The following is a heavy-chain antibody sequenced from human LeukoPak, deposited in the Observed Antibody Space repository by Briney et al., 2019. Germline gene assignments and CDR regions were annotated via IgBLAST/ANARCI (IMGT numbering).Heavy chain of an antibody. D-gene: IGHD3-16*01. V-gene: IGHV1-3*01. CDR1: GYTFTSYA. CDR3: ARDLGDVGYYYYGMDV. J-gene: IGHJ6*02. Sequence: GASVKVSCKASGYTFTSYAMHWVRRAPGQRLEWMGWINAGNGNTKYSQKFQGRVTITRDTSASTAYMELSSLRSEDTAVYYCARDLGDVGYYYYGMDVWGQGTTVTVSS. CDR2: INAGNGNT.